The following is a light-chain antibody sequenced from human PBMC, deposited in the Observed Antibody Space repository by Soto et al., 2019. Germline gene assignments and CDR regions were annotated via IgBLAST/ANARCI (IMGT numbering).Light chain of an antibody. CDR1: QSINTW. CDR3: QQYNSYWT. V-gene: IGKV1-5*03. J-gene: IGKJ1*01. Sequence: DIQMTQSPSTLSAFVGDRVTITCRASQSINTWLAWYQQKPGKVPKLLIYKVSTLGSGVPSRFIGSGSGTEFTLTISSLQPDYVATYYCQQYNSYWTFGQGTKVEIK. CDR2: KVS.